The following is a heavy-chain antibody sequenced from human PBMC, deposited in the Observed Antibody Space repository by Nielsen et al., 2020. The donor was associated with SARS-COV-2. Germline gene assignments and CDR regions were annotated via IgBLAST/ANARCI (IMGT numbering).Heavy chain of an antibody. Sequence: GGSLRLSCAASGFTFSSYSMNWVRQAPGKGLEWVSSISSSSSYIYYADSVKGRFTISRDNSKNTLYLQMNSLRAEDTAVYYCARGDYDFWSGLDYWGQGTLVTVSS. CDR3: ARGDYDFWSGLDY. D-gene: IGHD3-3*01. CDR1: GFTFSSYS. J-gene: IGHJ4*02. V-gene: IGHV3-21*01. CDR2: ISSSSSYI.